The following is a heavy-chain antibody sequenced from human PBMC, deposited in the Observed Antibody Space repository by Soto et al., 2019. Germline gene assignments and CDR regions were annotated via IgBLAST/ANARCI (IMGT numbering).Heavy chain of an antibody. CDR3: ARDPLSYGDYAQTYWYFDL. V-gene: IGHV3-21*02. J-gene: IGHJ2*01. D-gene: IGHD4-17*01. Sequence: EDQLVESGGGLVKPGGSLRLSCAASGFSFDTYNMNWVRQAPGKGLEWVSSISSGRPDIFYADSVRGRFTISRDDAKKSLFLQMNSLRADDTAVYYCARDPLSYGDYAQTYWYFDLWGRGTRVTVSS. CDR1: GFSFDTYN. CDR2: ISSGRPDI.